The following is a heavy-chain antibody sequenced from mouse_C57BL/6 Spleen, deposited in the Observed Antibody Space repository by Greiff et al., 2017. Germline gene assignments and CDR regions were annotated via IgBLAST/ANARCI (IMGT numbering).Heavy chain of an antibody. CDR2: IWTGGGT. J-gene: IGHJ1*03. CDR3: ARNYYGSSYGWYFDV. D-gene: IGHD1-1*01. CDR1: GFSLTSYA. V-gene: IGHV2-9-1*01. Sequence: VKLVESGPGLVAPSQSLSITCTVSGFSLTSYAKSWVRQPPGKGLEWLGVIWTGGGTNYNSALKSRLSISKDNSKSQVFLKMNSLQTDDTARYYCARNYYGSSYGWYFDVWGTGTTVTVSS.